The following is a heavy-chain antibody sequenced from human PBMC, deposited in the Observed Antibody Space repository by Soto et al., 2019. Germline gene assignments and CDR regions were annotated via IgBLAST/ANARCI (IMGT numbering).Heavy chain of an antibody. J-gene: IGHJ2*01. CDR3: ARTSTLLWFGDVTRNHWYFNL. Sequence: QVQLQESGPGLVKPSQTLSLTCTVSGGSISSGGYYWSWIRQHPGKGLEWIGYIYYSGSTYYNPCLKSRVTITIDTSKNLFSMKLSYLTDADTEVYYCARTSTLLWFGDVTRNHWYFNLSGRGTQLNVS. D-gene: IGHD3-10*01. V-gene: IGHV4-31*03. CDR2: IYYSGST. CDR1: GGSISSGGYY.